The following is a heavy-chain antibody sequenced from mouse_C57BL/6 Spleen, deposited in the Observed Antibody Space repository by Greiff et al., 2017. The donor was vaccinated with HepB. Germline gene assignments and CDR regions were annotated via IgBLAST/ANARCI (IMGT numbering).Heavy chain of an antibody. D-gene: IGHD1-1*01. Sequence: EVQLQQSGPELVKPGASVKMSCKASGYTFTDYNMHWVKQSHGKSLEWIGYINPNNGGTSYNQKFKGKATLTVNKSSSTAYMELRSLTSEDSAVYYWARREYYGSSLGFAYWGQGTLVTVSA. V-gene: IGHV1-22*01. J-gene: IGHJ3*01. CDR2: INPNNGGT. CDR1: GYTFTDYN. CDR3: ARREYYGSSLGFAY.